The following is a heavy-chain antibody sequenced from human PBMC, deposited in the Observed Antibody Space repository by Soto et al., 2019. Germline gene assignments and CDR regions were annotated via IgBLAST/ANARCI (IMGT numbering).Heavy chain of an antibody. CDR3: VRPHGSGSYGNWFDP. J-gene: IGHJ5*02. Sequence: PSQTLSLPWAVVGGSFIGYYWSLISQPPGKGLEWIGTIYYSGSTYYNPSLKSRVTISVDTSKNQFSLKLISVTAADTAVYYCVRPHGSGSYGNWFDPWGQGILVTVSS. V-gene: IGHV4-34*01. CDR2: IYYSGST. D-gene: IGHD3-10*01. CDR1: GGSFIGYY.